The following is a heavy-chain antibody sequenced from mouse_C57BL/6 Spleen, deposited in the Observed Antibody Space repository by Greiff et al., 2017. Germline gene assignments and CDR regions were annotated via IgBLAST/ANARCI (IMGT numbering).Heavy chain of an antibody. Sequence: EVQVVESGGGLVKPGGSLKLSCAASGFTFSSYTMSWVRQTPEKRLEWVATISGGGGNTYYPDSVKGRFTISRDNAKNTLYLQMSSLRSEDTALYYCARQGGDGYYGYAMDDWGQGTSVTVSS. CDR1: GFTFSSYT. D-gene: IGHD2-3*01. J-gene: IGHJ4*01. CDR3: ARQGGDGYYGYAMDD. V-gene: IGHV5-9*01. CDR2: ISGGGGNT.